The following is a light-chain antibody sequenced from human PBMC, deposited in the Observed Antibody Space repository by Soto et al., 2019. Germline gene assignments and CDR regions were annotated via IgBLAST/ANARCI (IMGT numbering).Light chain of an antibody. Sequence: EIVLTQSPGTLSLSPGERATLSCRASQSVSSSYLAWYQQKPGQAPRLLIYGASSMSTGIPDRFSGSGSGTDFTFTNSRLEPEAVAVYYCQQDGSSRWTFGQGTKVEIK. V-gene: IGKV3-20*01. CDR3: QQDGSSRWT. CDR1: QSVSSSY. CDR2: GAS. J-gene: IGKJ1*01.